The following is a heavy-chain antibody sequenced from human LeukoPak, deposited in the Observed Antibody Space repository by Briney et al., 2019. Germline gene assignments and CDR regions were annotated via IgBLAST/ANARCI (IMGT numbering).Heavy chain of an antibody. D-gene: IGHD4-17*01. J-gene: IGHJ6*02. CDR1: GGSISYYY. CDR2: IYYSGTT. CDR3: AREDPQTTVPEGMDV. Sequence: PSETLSLTCTVSGGSISYYYWSWIRQSPGKGLEWIGYIYYSGTTNYNPSLKSRVTISVDTSKNQFSLQLRSVTAADTAVYYCAREDPQTTVPEGMDVWGQGTTVTVSS. V-gene: IGHV4-59*01.